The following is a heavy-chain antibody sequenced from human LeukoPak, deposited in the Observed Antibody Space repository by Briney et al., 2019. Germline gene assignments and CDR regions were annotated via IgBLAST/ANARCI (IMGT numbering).Heavy chain of an antibody. D-gene: IGHD3-22*01. CDR3: ARARRRGYYYDSSGLTPGYFQH. CDR1: GGSISSYY. Sequence: SETLSLTCTVSGGSISSYYWGWIRQPPGKGLEWIGYIYYSGSTNYNPSLKSRVTISVDTSKNQFSLKLSSVTAADTAVYYCARARRRGYYYDSSGLTPGYFQHWGQGTLVTVSS. V-gene: IGHV4-59*01. J-gene: IGHJ1*01. CDR2: IYYSGST.